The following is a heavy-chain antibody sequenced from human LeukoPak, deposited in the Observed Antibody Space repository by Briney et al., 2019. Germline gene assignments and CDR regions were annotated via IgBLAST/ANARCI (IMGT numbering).Heavy chain of an antibody. V-gene: IGHV4-31*03. J-gene: IGHJ4*02. D-gene: IGHD6-13*01. CDR2: IYYSGST. CDR3: ARTYSSSWYYFDY. CDR1: GGSISSGGYY. Sequence: SETLSLTCTVSGGSISSGGYYWSWIRQHPGKGLEWIGYIYYSGSTYYNPSLKSRVTISVDTSKNQFSLKLSFVTAADTAVYYCARTYSSSWYYFDYWGQGTLVTVSS.